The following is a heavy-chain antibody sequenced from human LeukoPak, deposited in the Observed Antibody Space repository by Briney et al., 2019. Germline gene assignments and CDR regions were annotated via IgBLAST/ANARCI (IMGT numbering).Heavy chain of an antibody. D-gene: IGHD5-24*01. CDR3: AKDDAWLQYGN. CDR2: ISPNGVIT. J-gene: IGHJ4*02. CDR1: GFTSRSHG. V-gene: IGHV3-23*01. Sequence: GGTLRLSCVASGFTSRSHGMNWVRQAPGKGLEWVSGISPNGVITYYADSVKGRFTISRDNSKGTVYLQMNSLRPEDTAVYYCAKDDAWLQYGNWGRGTLVTVSS.